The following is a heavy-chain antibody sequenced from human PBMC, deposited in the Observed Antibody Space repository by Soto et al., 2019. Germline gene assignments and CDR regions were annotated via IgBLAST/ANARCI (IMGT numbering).Heavy chain of an antibody. CDR1: GGSISSGGYS. D-gene: IGHD5-12*01. Sequence: PSETLSLTCAVSGGSISSGGYSWSWIRQPPGKGLEWIGYIYYSGSTYYNPSLKSRVTISVDTSKNQFSLKLSSVTAADTAVYYCARADIVATIIDYWGQGTLVTVSS. CDR3: ARADIVATIIDY. CDR2: IYYSGST. V-gene: IGHV4-30-2*05. J-gene: IGHJ4*02.